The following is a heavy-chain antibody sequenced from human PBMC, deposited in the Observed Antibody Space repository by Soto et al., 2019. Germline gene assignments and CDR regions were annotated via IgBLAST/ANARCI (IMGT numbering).Heavy chain of an antibody. D-gene: IGHD2-2*01. V-gene: IGHV2-5*02. J-gene: IGHJ4*02. CDR2: IYWGGDE. CDR1: GFSLSTSGVG. CDR3: SHRSSTSGVFDY. Sequence: SGPTLVNPTQTLTLTCTFCGFSLSTSGVGVGWIRQPPGKALEWLALIYWGGDERYSPPLRTRLTITKDTSKSQVVLTMTNMDPVDTATYYCSHRSSTSGVFDYWGQGTLVTVSS.